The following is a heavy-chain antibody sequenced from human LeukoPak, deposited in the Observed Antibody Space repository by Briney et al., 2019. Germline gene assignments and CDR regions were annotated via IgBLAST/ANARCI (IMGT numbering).Heavy chain of an antibody. Sequence: PSETLSLTCAVYGGSFSGYYWSWIRQPPGKGLEWIGYIYYSGSTNYNPSLKSRVTISVDTSKNQFSLKLSSVTAADTAVYYCARDLGYFDYWGQGTLVTVSS. V-gene: IGHV4-59*01. CDR1: GGSFSGYY. J-gene: IGHJ4*02. CDR3: ARDLGYFDY. CDR2: IYYSGST.